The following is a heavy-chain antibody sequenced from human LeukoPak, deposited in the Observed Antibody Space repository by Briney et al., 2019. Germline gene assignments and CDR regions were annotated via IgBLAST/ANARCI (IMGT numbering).Heavy chain of an antibody. Sequence: SVKVSCKASGGTFSSYAISWVRQAPGQGLEWMGGIIPIFGTANYAQKFQGRVTITTDESTSTAYMELSSLRSEDTAVYYCASSVEATKGYYYYYMDVWGKGTTVTVSS. CDR3: ASSVEATKGYYYYYMDV. CDR1: GGTFSSYA. V-gene: IGHV1-69*05. D-gene: IGHD1-26*01. CDR2: IIPIFGTA. J-gene: IGHJ6*03.